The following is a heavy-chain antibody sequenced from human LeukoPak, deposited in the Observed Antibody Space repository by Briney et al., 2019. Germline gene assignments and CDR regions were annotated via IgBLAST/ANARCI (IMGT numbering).Heavy chain of an antibody. Sequence: SETLSLTCAVYGGSFSGYYWSWIRQPPGKGLEWIGEINHSGSTNYNPSLKSRVTISVDTSKNQFSLKLSSVTAADTAVYYCARDQIASYYYDSSGYYFDAFDIWGQGTMVTVSS. CDR2: INHSGST. CDR1: GGSFSGYY. D-gene: IGHD3-22*01. V-gene: IGHV4-34*01. CDR3: ARDQIASYYYDSSGYYFDAFDI. J-gene: IGHJ3*02.